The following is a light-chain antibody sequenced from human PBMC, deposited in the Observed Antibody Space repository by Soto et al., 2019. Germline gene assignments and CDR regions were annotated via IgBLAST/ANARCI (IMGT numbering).Light chain of an antibody. Sequence: QSVLTQPPSVSGAPGQRVTISCAGNTSNIGAGYDVHRYQQFPGTAPRLVIHANTNRPSGVPDRFSGSKSGTSASLAITGLQADDEADYHCQSYDIKLSSPVFGGGTKLTVL. J-gene: IGLJ2*01. CDR1: TSNIGAGYD. CDR3: QSYDIKLSSPV. V-gene: IGLV1-40*01. CDR2: ANT.